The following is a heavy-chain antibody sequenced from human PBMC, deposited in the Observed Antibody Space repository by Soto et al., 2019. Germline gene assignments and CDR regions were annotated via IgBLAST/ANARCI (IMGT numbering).Heavy chain of an antibody. CDR1: GFAFRSSG. D-gene: IGHD3-10*01. V-gene: IGHV3-30*03. Sequence: QVQVVESGGSVVQPGRSLRLSCAASGFAFRSSGFHWVRQAPGKGLEWVAFISFLGSDKYYADSVKGRFTISRDNSKDTLYLQMNSLRVEDTALYYCVRGIRASDGMDVWGQGTTVAVSS. CDR3: VRGIRASDGMDV. J-gene: IGHJ6*02. CDR2: ISFLGSDK.